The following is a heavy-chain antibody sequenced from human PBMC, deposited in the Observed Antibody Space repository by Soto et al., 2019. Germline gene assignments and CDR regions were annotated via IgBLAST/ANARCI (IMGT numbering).Heavy chain of an antibody. CDR2: IFSNDEK. V-gene: IGHV2-26*01. J-gene: IGHJ3*02. Sequence: QVTLKESGPVLVKPTETLTLTCTVSGFSLSNARMGVSWIRQPPGKALEWLAHIFSNDEKSYSTSLKSRLTTSKDTSKSQVVLTMTNMDPVDTATYYCARMGIMITFGGVIVPDAFDIWGQGTMVTVSS. CDR3: ARMGIMITFGGVIVPDAFDI. CDR1: GFSLSNARMG. D-gene: IGHD3-16*02.